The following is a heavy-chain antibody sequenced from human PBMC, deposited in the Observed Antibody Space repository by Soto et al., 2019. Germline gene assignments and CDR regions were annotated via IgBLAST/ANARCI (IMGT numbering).Heavy chain of an antibody. D-gene: IGHD6-13*01. CDR2: INPSGGST. V-gene: IGHV1-46*01. CDR1: GYTFTSYY. J-gene: IGHJ4*02. Sequence: GASVTVSCKASGYTFTSYYMQWVRQAPGQGLEWMGMINPSGGSTTYAQKIQGRVTMTRDTSTSTVYMDLSSLTSEDTAVYYCARSRRVGGIAAAGLDYWGQGTLVTVSS. CDR3: ARSRRVGGIAAAGLDY.